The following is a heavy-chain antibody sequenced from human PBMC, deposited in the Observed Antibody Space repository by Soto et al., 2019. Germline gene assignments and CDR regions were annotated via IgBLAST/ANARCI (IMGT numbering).Heavy chain of an antibody. CDR1: GYSFTRYW. CDR2: IDPSDSYT. Sequence: GESLKISCNGSGYSFTRYWISWVRQLPGKGLEWMGRIDPSDSYTNYSPSFQGHVTISADKSISTAYLQWSSLKASDTAMYYCAGTSMQSRGYSYGHGGMDVWGQGTTVTVSS. V-gene: IGHV5-10-1*01. J-gene: IGHJ6*02. D-gene: IGHD5-18*01. CDR3: AGTSMQSRGYSYGHGGMDV.